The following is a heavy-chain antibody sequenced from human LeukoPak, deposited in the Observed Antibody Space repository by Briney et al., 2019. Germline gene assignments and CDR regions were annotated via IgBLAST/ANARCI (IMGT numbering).Heavy chain of an antibody. J-gene: IGHJ4*02. Sequence: ASVTVSCKASGYTFTTYGINWVRQAPGHGLEWMGWISTYTDNKNYAQKGEDRVTMTGDTSISTAYMELSRLRSDAPAVYYCVRGGGYYDSSTTDYFDSWGQGTLVTVSS. CDR2: ISTYTDNK. D-gene: IGHD3-22*01. CDR3: VRGGGYYDSSTTDYFDS. V-gene: IGHV1-18*01. CDR1: GYTFTTYG.